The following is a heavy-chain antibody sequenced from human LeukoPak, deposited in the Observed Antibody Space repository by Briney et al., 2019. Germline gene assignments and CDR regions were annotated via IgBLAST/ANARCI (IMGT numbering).Heavy chain of an antibody. CDR1: GFTFNRNA. CDR3: VRRGVASSGWGDHDY. J-gene: IGHJ4*02. V-gene: IGHV3-23*01. Sequence: SGGSLRLSCAASGFTFNRNAISWVRQAPGKGLEWVSTIGGSGDKTFYADSVKGRFTISRDNSKNMLHLQMSSLTGEDTALYYCVRRGVASSGWGDHDYWGQGALVTVSS. D-gene: IGHD6-19*01. CDR2: IGGSGDKT.